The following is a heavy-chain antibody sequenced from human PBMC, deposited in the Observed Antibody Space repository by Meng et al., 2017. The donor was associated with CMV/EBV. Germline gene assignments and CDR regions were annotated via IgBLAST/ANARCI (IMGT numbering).Heavy chain of an antibody. CDR3: ARGSDRDYYGMDV. CDR2: IYSGGST. Sequence: GESLKISCAASGFTVSSNYMSWVRQAPGKGLEWVSVIYSGGSTYYADSVKGRFTLSRDNSKNTLYPQMNSLRAEDTAVYYCARGSDRDYYGMDVWGQGTTVTVSS. J-gene: IGHJ6*02. CDR1: GFTVSSNY. V-gene: IGHV3-53*01.